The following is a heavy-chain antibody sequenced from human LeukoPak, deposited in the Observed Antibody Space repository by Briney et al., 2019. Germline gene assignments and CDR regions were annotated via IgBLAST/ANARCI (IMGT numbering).Heavy chain of an antibody. CDR2: ISSSSSYI. Sequence: GGSLRLSCAASGFTFSSYSMNWVRQAPGKGLEWVSSISSSSSYIYYADSVKGRFTISRDNAKNSLYLQMNGLRAEDTAVYYCARGDSNPLGSFDYWGQGTLVTVSS. J-gene: IGHJ4*02. V-gene: IGHV3-21*01. D-gene: IGHD3-16*01. CDR3: ARGDSNPLGSFDY. CDR1: GFTFSSYS.